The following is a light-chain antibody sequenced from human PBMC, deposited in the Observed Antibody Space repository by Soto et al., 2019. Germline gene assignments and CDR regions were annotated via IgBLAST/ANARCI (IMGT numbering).Light chain of an antibody. CDR3: QQDYTTPRT. CDR2: WAS. V-gene: IGKV4-1*01. Sequence: DIVMTQSPDSLAVSLGERATINCKSSQSVLYSSNNKNYLAWYQQRPGQPPKLLFYWASTRESGVPDRFSGSGSGTDFTLTISSLQAADVAVYYCQQDYTTPRTFGQGTKVEI. J-gene: IGKJ1*01. CDR1: QSVLYSSNNKNY.